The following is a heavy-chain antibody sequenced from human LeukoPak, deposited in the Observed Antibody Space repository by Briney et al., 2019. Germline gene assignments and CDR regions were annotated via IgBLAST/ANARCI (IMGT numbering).Heavy chain of an antibody. D-gene: IGHD3-10*01. Sequence: SETLSLTCTVSAGSISNYLWSWIRQPAGKGLEWIGRIYTSGTTNYSPSLKSRVTMSVDTSTNQFSLKLTSVTAADTAVYYCAREYGSGSRGLDFWGQGTLVTVSS. J-gene: IGHJ4*02. CDR2: IYTSGTT. CDR1: AGSISNYL. CDR3: AREYGSGSRGLDF. V-gene: IGHV4-4*07.